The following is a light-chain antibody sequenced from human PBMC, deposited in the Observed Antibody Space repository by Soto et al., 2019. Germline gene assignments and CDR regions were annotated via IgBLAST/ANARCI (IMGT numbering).Light chain of an antibody. CDR2: DAY. J-gene: IGKJ5*01. V-gene: IGKV3-11*01. CDR1: NSFGCQ. Sequence: VLTESPVSLCLSPGETAXLSCRASNSFGCQLAWYRQKSGPAHRLXXYDAYNRANGSPTRFSGSGSGTDFTPTISSLEPEDSAVYYRQQRHMWPITFGQGTRLEI. CDR3: QQRHMWPIT.